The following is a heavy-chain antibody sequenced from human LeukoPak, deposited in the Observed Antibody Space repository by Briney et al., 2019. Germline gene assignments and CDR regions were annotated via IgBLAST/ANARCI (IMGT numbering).Heavy chain of an antibody. Sequence: PGGSLRLSCAASGFTFSTYGMSWVRQAPGKGLEWVASISGSGGNTYYADSVKGRFTISRDNSKNTLSVQMNSLRAEDTAVYYCAKDRTHYPLCLEFWGQETLVSVS. J-gene: IGHJ4*02. CDR2: ISGSGGNT. V-gene: IGHV3-23*01. D-gene: IGHD3-16*01. CDR3: AKDRTHYPLCLEF. CDR1: GFTFSTYG.